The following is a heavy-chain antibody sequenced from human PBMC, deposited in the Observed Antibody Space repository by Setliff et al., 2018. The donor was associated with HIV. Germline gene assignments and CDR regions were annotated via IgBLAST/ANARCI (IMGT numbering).Heavy chain of an antibody. Sequence: TGGSLRLSCAASGFTFSSYGMHWVRQATGKGLEWVAVIWYDGSNKYYADSVKGRFTISRDNSNNTLYLQMNSLRAEDTAVYYCAKSGYCGSSTCRNYFYYMDVWGKGTTVTVSS. CDR2: IWYDGSNK. CDR1: GFTFSSYG. CDR3: AKSGYCGSSTCRNYFYYMDV. J-gene: IGHJ6*03. V-gene: IGHV3-33*03. D-gene: IGHD2-2*01.